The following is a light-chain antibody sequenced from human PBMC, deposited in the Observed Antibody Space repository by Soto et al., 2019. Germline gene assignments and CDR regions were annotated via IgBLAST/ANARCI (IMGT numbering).Light chain of an antibody. CDR3: QQYKSYYRT. CDR2: KAS. CDR1: QSISIW. V-gene: IGKV1-5*03. Sequence: DLQMTQSPSTLSASVGDRVTMTCRASQSISIWLAWYQQKPGKAPKVLIYKASNLESGVPSRFSGSGSGTEFTLTISSLQPDDFATYYCQQYKSYYRTFGQGTKVEIK. J-gene: IGKJ1*01.